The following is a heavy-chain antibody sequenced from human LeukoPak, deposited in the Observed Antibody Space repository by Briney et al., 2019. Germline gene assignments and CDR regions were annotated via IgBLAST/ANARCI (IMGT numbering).Heavy chain of an antibody. CDR1: GFTFSSYG. D-gene: IGHD5-12*01. CDR2: ISYDGSKK. V-gene: IGHV3-30*18. Sequence: GRSLRLSCAASGFTFSSYGMHRVRQAPGKGPEWVAAISYDGSKKYYADSVKGRFTISRDNSKNTLYLQMSSLRAEDTAVYYCAKGGYSGSAYFDYWGQGTLVTVSS. CDR3: AKGGYSGSAYFDY. J-gene: IGHJ4*02.